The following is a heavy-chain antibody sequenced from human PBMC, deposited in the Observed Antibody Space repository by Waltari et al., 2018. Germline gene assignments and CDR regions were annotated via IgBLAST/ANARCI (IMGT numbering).Heavy chain of an antibody. J-gene: IGHJ3*02. D-gene: IGHD2-21*01. V-gene: IGHV4-39*01. CDR2: IDYRGSA. Sequence: QLHLQESGAGLLKPSETLSLTCPVSGGYIYTTSYYWGWIRRPPGKGLEWIGTIDYRGSAHYNPALKSRVTISIDTSKNQFSLEMRSVTAADTSIYYCARRNRVMDAFDIWGQGTMVTVSA. CDR3: ARRNRVMDAFDI. CDR1: GGYIYTTSYY.